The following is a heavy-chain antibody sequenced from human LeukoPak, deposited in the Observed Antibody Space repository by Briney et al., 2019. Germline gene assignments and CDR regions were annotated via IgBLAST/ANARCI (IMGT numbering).Heavy chain of an antibody. Sequence: SETPSLPRTLSWGSHTTHHRKLMRPPPGEGPEVIGYVFGSGSTKENPSMKSRVTLSADTSKNQLSLRLSSVTAADTAVYYCTTIKRGNIFGYFDFWGQEILVTVSS. V-gene: IGHV4-59*11. D-gene: IGHD5-18*01. CDR1: WGSHTTHH. J-gene: IGHJ4*02. CDR2: VFGSGST. CDR3: TTIKRGNIFGYFDF.